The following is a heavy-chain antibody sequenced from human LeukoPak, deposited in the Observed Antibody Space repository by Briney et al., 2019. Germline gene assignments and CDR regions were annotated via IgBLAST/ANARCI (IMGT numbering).Heavy chain of an antibody. CDR3: AKTRPLDSSSWSHGDY. Sequence: GALRLSCAASGFTFSDYYMSWIRQAPGKGLEWVSYITSSATAIYYTDSVKGRFTISRDNAKNSLYLQMNSLRAEDTAVYYCAKTRPLDSSSWSHGDYWGQGTLVTVSS. J-gene: IGHJ4*02. CDR2: ITSSATAI. V-gene: IGHV3-11*01. CDR1: GFTFSDYY. D-gene: IGHD6-13*01.